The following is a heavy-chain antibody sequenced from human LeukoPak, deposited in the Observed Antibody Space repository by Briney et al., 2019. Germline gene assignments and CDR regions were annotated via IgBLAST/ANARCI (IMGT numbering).Heavy chain of an antibody. CDR2: ITGSGGTT. Sequence: PGGSLRLSCVVSGFTFTNSGMSWVRQAPGKGLEWVSVITGSGGTTYYADSVKGRFTISRDNSKNTLYLQMNSLRAEDTAVYYCAKAGTELPLFDYWGQGTLVTVSS. D-gene: IGHD1/OR15-1a*01. CDR3: AKAGTELPLFDY. V-gene: IGHV3-23*01. CDR1: GFTFTNSG. J-gene: IGHJ4*02.